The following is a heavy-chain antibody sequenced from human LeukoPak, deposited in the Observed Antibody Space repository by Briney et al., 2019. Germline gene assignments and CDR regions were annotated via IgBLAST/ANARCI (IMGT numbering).Heavy chain of an antibody. D-gene: IGHD6-13*01. CDR2: IKQGGSER. Sequence: PGGSLRLSCAASGFTFSSYWMSWVRQAPGKGLEWVANIKQGGSERYYVDSVKGRFTISRDNAKNSLYLQMNSLRAEDMALYYCAKDLRSSSWDAFDIWGQGTMVTVSS. CDR1: GFTFSSYW. V-gene: IGHV3-7*01. CDR3: AKDLRSSSWDAFDI. J-gene: IGHJ3*02.